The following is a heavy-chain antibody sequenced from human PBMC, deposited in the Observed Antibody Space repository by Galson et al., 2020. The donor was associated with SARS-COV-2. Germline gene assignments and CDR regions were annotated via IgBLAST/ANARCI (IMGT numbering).Heavy chain of an antibody. D-gene: IGHD6-19*01. CDR1: GFTFSSYA. J-gene: IGHJ4*02. CDR3: ARGYSSGWQYYFDY. V-gene: IGHV3-30*04. CDR2: ISYDASNK. Sequence: GGSLRLSCAASGFTFSSYAMHWVRQAPGKGLEWVAVISYDASNKYYTDSVKGRFTISRDNSKNTLYLQMNSLRAEDTALYYCARGYSSGWQYYFDYWGQGTRVTVSS.